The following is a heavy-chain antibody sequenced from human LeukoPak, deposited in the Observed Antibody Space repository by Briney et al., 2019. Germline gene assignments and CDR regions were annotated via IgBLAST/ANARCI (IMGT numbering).Heavy chain of an antibody. Sequence: GGSLRLSCAASGFTFSSYSMNWVRQAPGKGLEWVSSISSSSTYIYYADSVKGRFTISRDNAKNSLYLQMNSLRAEDTAVYYCARHNPSGSFKNWFDPWGQGTLVTVSS. J-gene: IGHJ5*02. CDR2: ISSSSTYI. CDR3: ARHNPSGSFKNWFDP. D-gene: IGHD1-26*01. CDR1: GFTFSSYS. V-gene: IGHV3-21*01.